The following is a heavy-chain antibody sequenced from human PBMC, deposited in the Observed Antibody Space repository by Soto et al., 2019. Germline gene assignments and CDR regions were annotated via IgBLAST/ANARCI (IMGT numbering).Heavy chain of an antibody. D-gene: IGHD2-15*01. CDR3: ARSILGYCSGGSCYGDY. J-gene: IGHJ4*02. CDR1: GYTFTSYD. CDR2: MNTNSANT. V-gene: IGHV1-8*01. Sequence: ASVKVSCNASGYTFTSYDIDWMRHATGQGLEWMGWMNTNSANTAYAKKSQGRVNTKRKNSISKAYTELSSTRSEETAVYYCARSILGYCSGGSCYGDYWGQGTLVTVSS.